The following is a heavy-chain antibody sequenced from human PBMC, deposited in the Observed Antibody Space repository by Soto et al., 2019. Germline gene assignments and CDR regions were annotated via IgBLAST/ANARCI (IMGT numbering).Heavy chain of an antibody. J-gene: IGHJ6*03. CDR2: ISGTGGST. CDR1: GFTFSSYA. D-gene: IGHD4-17*01. V-gene: IGHV3-23*01. Sequence: EVQLLESGGGLVQPGGSLRLSCAASGFTFSSYAMSWVRQAPGKGLEWVSAISGTGGSTYYADSVNGRFTISRDNSKNTLYLQMNSLRAEDTAVYYCAKEGRNYGDHYYYYYYMDVWGKGTTVTVSS. CDR3: AKEGRNYGDHYYYYYYMDV.